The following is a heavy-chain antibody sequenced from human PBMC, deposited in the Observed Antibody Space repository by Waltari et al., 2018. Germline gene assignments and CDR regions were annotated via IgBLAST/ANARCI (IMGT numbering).Heavy chain of an antibody. V-gene: IGHV3-48*03. D-gene: IGHD3-3*01. Sequence: NWVRQAPGKGLEWVSYISSSGSTIYYADSVKGRFTISRDNAKNSLYLQMNSLRAEDTAVYYCARDAGYDFWSGYYRDYYYYGMDVWGQGTTVTVSS. CDR3: ARDAGYDFWSGYYRDYYYYGMDV. CDR2: ISSSGSTI. J-gene: IGHJ6*02.